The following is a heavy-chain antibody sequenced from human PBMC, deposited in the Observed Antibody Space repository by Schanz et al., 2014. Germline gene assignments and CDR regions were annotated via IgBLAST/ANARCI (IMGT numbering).Heavy chain of an antibody. D-gene: IGHD3-22*01. CDR2: ISTSGST. V-gene: IGHV4-4*07. J-gene: IGHJ4*02. CDR1: GGSMSSFY. Sequence: QLQESGPGLVKPSETLSLTCTVSGGSMSSFYWNWIRQPAGKGLEWIGRISTSGSTNYNPSLRSRVSMSIGPSKTPFSLRLSSLTAADTAVYYCATWRGDDSGGHGQFDYWGQGALVTVSS. CDR3: ATWRGDDSGGHGQFDY.